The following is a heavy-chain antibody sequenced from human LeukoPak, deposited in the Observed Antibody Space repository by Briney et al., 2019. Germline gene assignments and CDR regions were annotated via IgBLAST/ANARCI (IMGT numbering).Heavy chain of an antibody. V-gene: IGHV4-59*08. CDR3: ANLRGASSAVFGP. J-gene: IGHJ5*02. CDR2: IHHIGRGT. Sequence: SETLSLTCSVSGGSISSEYWSWIRQPPGKVLDLLGYIHHIGRGTNYSPSLKIRVPISVETSKRQISLPLSSAPDADTALSYCANLRGASSAVFGPCGQRILVTVSS. CDR1: GGSISSEY. D-gene: IGHD3-22*01.